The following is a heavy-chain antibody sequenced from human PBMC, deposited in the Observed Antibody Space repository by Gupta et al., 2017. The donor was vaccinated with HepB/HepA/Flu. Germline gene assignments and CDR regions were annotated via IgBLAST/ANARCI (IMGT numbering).Heavy chain of an antibody. CDR3: ARDAVPAPAGMDV. CDR2: NSSSSSTI. Sequence: EVQLVESGGGLVQPGGSLSLSCAATGLTFSSYSMHWVRQAPGKGLEWVSYNSSSSSTIYYADSVKGRFTISRDNAKNSLYLQMNSLRDEDTAVYYCARDAVPAPAGMDVWGKGTTVTVSS. V-gene: IGHV3-48*02. D-gene: IGHD2-2*01. CDR1: GLTFSSYS. J-gene: IGHJ6*04.